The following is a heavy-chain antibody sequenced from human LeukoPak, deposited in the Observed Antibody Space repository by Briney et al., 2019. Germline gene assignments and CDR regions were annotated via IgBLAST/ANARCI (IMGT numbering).Heavy chain of an antibody. Sequence: ASVKVSCKASGYTFTSYDINWVRQATGQGLEWMGWMNPNSGNTGYAQKFQGRVTMTRNTSISTAYMDLSSLRSEDTAVYYCARVKAATLFYYYYYMDVWGKGTTVTISS. D-gene: IGHD2-15*01. CDR1: GYTFTSYD. CDR2: MNPNSGNT. J-gene: IGHJ6*03. V-gene: IGHV1-8*01. CDR3: ARVKAATLFYYYYYMDV.